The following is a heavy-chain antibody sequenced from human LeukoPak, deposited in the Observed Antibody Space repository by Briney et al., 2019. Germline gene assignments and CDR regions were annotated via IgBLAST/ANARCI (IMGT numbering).Heavy chain of an antibody. J-gene: IGHJ4*02. V-gene: IGHV3-9*01. D-gene: IGHD1-26*01. Sequence: GRSLRLSCEASGFTFDDYAMHWVRQAPGKGLEWVSGISWDSSTKAYADSVKGRFTISRDNAKNSLYLQMNSLRAEDTALYYCAKDTRTGYSGALDYWGQGTLDTVSS. CDR1: GFTFDDYA. CDR3: AKDTRTGYSGALDY. CDR2: ISWDSSTK.